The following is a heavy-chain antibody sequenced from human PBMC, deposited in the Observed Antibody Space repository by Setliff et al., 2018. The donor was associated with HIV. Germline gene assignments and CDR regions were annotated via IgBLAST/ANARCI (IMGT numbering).Heavy chain of an antibody. V-gene: IGHV1-3*01. CDR1: GYTFTDYY. J-gene: IGHJ4*02. D-gene: IGHD1-26*01. CDR3: ARAGYLLHYFDS. CDR2: INGGNAIT. Sequence: ASVKVSCKVSGYTFTDYYIHWVRQAPGQGLEWMGWINGGNAITKFSQKFQGRVTFTRDTSASTAYMELSSPRSEDTAVYYCARAGYLLHYFDSWGQGTLVTVSS.